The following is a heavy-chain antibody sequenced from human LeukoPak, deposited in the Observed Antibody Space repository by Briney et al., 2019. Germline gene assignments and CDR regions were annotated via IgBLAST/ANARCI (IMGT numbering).Heavy chain of an antibody. J-gene: IGHJ4*02. V-gene: IGHV1-2*02. Sequence: GASVKVSCKASGYTFTDYYFNWVRQAPGQGLEWMGWINPKSGGTHYAQNFQDRVTMTRDTSIITVYLDLNRLRSDDTAVYYCARTLTTATWDFWGQGTLVTVSS. CDR1: GYTFTDYY. CDR3: ARTLTTATWDF. D-gene: IGHD4-17*01. CDR2: INPKSGGT.